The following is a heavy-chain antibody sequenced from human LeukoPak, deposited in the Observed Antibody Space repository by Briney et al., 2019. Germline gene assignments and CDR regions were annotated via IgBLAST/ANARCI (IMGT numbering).Heavy chain of an antibody. Sequence: SQTLSLTCTVSGGSISSGGYYWSWIRQHPGKGLEWIGYIYYSGSTYYNPSLKSPVTISVDTSKNQFSLKLSSVTAADTAVYYCAREARFREPSIYVDYWGQGTLVTVSS. CDR1: GGSISSGGYY. CDR3: AREARFREPSIYVDY. J-gene: IGHJ4*02. CDR2: IYYSGST. V-gene: IGHV4-31*01. D-gene: IGHD1-14*01.